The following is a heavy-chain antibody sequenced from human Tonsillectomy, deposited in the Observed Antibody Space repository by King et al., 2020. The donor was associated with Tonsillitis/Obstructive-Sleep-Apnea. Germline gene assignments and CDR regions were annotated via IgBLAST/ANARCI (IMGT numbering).Heavy chain of an antibody. CDR1: GFSLSASGVG. D-gene: IGHD7-27*01. CDR3: VHSVLTWDYYYYMDV. J-gene: IGHJ6*03. V-gene: IGHV2-5*02. Sequence: TLKESGPTLVKPTQTLTLTCTFSGFSLSASGVGVGWIRQPPGKALEWLAFIYWDDDKRYSPSLQSRLTITKDTSKNQVVLTMTNMDPVDTATYYCVHSVLTWDYYYYMDVWGKGTTVTVSS. CDR2: IYWDDDK.